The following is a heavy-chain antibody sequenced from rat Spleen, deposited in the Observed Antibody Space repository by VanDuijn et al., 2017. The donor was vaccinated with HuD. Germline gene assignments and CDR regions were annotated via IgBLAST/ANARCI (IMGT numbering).Heavy chain of an antibody. D-gene: IGHD2-5*01. V-gene: IGHV5S13*01. J-gene: IGHJ2*01. Sequence: VQLKESGPGLVKPSLTLSLTCTVSGFSLSSYGVIWVRQPPGKGLEWVASINTGGGNTYYRDSVRDRFTISRDNAKSTLYLQMDSLKSEDTATYYCTRGGYFRYWGQGVMVTVSS. CDR3: TRGGYFRY. CDR2: INTGGGNT. CDR1: GFSLSSYG.